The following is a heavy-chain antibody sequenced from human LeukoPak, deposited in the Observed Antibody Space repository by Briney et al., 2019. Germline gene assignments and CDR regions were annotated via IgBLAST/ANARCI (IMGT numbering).Heavy chain of an antibody. V-gene: IGHV1-69*05. Sequence: GASVKVSCKASGGTFSSYAISWVRQALGQGLEWMGRIIPIFGTANYAQKFQGRVTITTDESTSTAYMELSSLRSEDTAVYYCARGVLVLVPGAFDIWGQGTMVTVSS. CDR3: ARGVLVLVPGAFDI. CDR1: GGTFSSYA. D-gene: IGHD6-6*01. CDR2: IIPIFGTA. J-gene: IGHJ3*02.